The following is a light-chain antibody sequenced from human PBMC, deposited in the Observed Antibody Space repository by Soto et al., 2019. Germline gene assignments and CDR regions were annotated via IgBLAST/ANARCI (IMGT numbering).Light chain of an antibody. V-gene: IGKV1-39*01. CDR3: QQYRDWPVYS. CDR1: QSISRY. CDR2: AAS. J-gene: IGKJ2*01. Sequence: DIQMTQSPSSLSASVGDRVTITCRASQSISRYLSWFQQIPGKAPKLLIYAASTLQSGVPSRFSGSGSGTNFTLTISSLQPEDVAVYYCQQYRDWPVYSFGQGTKVEIK.